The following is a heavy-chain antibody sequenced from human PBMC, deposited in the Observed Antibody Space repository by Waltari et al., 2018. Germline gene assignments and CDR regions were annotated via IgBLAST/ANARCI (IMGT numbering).Heavy chain of an antibody. CDR2: ITSSGTYI. CDR3: ARDFSYGD. D-gene: IGHD4-17*01. Sequence: AQLVESGGGLVKPGGSLRLSCAASGFSFSSYDMHWVRQAPGRGLEWVSSITSSGTYIYYADSVKGRFTISRDNAKNSLFLHMSSLRAEDTAVYYCARDFSYGDWGQGTLVIVSS. J-gene: IGHJ4*01. CDR1: GFSFSSYD. V-gene: IGHV3-21*01.